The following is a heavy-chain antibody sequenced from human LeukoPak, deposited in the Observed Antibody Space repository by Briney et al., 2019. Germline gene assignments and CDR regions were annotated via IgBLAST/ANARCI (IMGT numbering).Heavy chain of an antibody. Sequence: GGSLRLSCAASGFTFDDYAMHRVRQAPGKGLERVSLISWDGGSTYYADSVKGRFTISRDNSKNSLYLQMNSLRAEDTALYYCAKDGDSSGFFDYWGQGTLVTVSS. J-gene: IGHJ4*02. V-gene: IGHV3-43D*03. D-gene: IGHD3-22*01. CDR3: AKDGDSSGFFDY. CDR1: GFTFDDYA. CDR2: ISWDGGST.